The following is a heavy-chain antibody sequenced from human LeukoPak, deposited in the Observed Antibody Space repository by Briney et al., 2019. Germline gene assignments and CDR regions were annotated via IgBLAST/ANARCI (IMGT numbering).Heavy chain of an antibody. CDR3: ARDRVGATLYFDY. CDR1: GFTFSSYA. D-gene: IGHD1-26*01. J-gene: IGHJ4*02. Sequence: GGSLRLSCAASGFTFSSYAMSWVRQAPGKGLEWVSAISGSGGTTYYADFMKGRFTISRDNSKNTLYLQMNSLRAEDTAVYYCARDRVGATLYFDYWGQGTLVTVSS. CDR2: ISGSGGTT. V-gene: IGHV3-23*01.